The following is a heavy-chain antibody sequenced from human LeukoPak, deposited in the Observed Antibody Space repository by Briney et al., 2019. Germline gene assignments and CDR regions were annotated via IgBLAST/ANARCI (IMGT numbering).Heavy chain of an antibody. J-gene: IGHJ4*02. CDR1: GGSISSRDYY. V-gene: IGHV4-39*07. CDR2: IFYTGNT. Sequence: SETLSLTCSVSGGSISSRDYYWGWIRQPPGKGLEWIGSIFYTGNTHYNPSLKSRVTMSVDTSKNQFSLKLSSVTAADTAVYYCARDADEYCSGGSCYSGYYFDYWGQGTLVTVSS. CDR3: ARDADEYCSGGSCYSGYYFDY. D-gene: IGHD2-15*01.